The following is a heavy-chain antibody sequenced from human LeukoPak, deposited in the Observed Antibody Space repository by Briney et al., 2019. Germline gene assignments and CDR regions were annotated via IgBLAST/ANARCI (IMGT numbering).Heavy chain of an antibody. CDR3: ARGPTLSGTTESY. J-gene: IGHJ4*02. D-gene: IGHD4-17*01. V-gene: IGHV3-66*01. Sequence: GGSLRLSCAASGFTFSSYAMSWVRQAPGKGLEWVSVIYSGGSTYYADSVKGRFTISRDNSKNTLYLQMNSLRAEDTAVYYCARGPTLSGTTESYWGQGTLVTVSS. CDR2: IYSGGST. CDR1: GFTFSSYA.